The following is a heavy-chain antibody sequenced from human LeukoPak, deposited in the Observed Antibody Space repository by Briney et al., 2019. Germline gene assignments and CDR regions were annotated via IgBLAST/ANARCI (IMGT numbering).Heavy chain of an antibody. CDR2: IIPIFGTA. Sequence: SVKVSCKASVGTCSSYAISWVRQAPGQGLEWMGGIIPIFGTANYAQKFQGRVTITADKSTSTAYMELSSLRSEDTAVYYCARSYDILTGPDYWGQGTLVTVSS. V-gene: IGHV1-69*06. CDR3: ARSYDILTGPDY. D-gene: IGHD3-9*01. CDR1: VGTCSSYA. J-gene: IGHJ4*02.